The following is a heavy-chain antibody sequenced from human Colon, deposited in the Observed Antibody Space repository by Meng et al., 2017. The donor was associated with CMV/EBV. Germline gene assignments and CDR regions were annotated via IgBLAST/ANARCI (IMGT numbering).Heavy chain of an antibody. Sequence: GGSLRLSCAASGFTFSSYWMHWVRQAPGKGLVWVSRINSDGSSTSYAESVKGRFTISRDNAENTLHLQMNSLGAEDTAVYYCARDRVAGFYYGMDVWGQGTTVTVSS. CDR2: INSDGSST. J-gene: IGHJ6*02. CDR3: ARDRVAGFYYGMDV. CDR1: GFTFSSYW. D-gene: IGHD2-15*01. V-gene: IGHV3-74*01.